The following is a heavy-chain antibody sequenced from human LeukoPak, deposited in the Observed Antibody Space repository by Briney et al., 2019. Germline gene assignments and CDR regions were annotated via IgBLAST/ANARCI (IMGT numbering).Heavy chain of an antibody. V-gene: IGHV5-51*01. D-gene: IGHD3-10*01. CDR3: ARGGSGSYYKGGAFDI. J-gene: IGHJ3*02. CDR1: GYSFTSYW. Sequence: GESLKISCKGSGYSFTSYWIGWVRQMPGKGLEWMGIIYPGDSDTRYSPSFQCQVTISADKSISTAYLQWSSLKASDTAMYYCARGGSGSYYKGGAFDIWGQGTMVTVSS. CDR2: IYPGDSDT.